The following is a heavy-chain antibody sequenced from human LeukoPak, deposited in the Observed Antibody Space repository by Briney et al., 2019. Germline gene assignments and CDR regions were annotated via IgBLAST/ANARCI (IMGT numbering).Heavy chain of an antibody. CDR3: ARGQLKYDYVWGSYRYDYFDY. CDR1: GFTFSSYA. J-gene: IGHJ4*02. V-gene: IGHV4-34*01. D-gene: IGHD3-16*02. CDR2: INHSGST. Sequence: GSLRLSCAASGFTFSSYAMSWVRQPPGKGLEWIGEINHSGSTNYNPSLKSRVTISVDTSKNQFSLELSSVTAADTAVYYCARGQLKYDYVWGSYRYDYFDYWGQGTLVTVSS.